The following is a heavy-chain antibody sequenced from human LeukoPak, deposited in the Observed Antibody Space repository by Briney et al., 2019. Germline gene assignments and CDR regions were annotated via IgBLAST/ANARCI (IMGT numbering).Heavy chain of an antibody. CDR2: IYPGDSDT. CDR1: GYRFANYW. Sequence: GESLKISCKGSGYRFANYWIGWVRQMPGKGLGWMGIIYPGDSDTKYSPSFQGQVTISVDKSFNTAYLQWSSLKASDTAMYYCTRSTGSPNGMDVWGQGTTVTVSS. CDR3: TRSTGSPNGMDV. V-gene: IGHV5-51*01. J-gene: IGHJ6*02. D-gene: IGHD2-8*01.